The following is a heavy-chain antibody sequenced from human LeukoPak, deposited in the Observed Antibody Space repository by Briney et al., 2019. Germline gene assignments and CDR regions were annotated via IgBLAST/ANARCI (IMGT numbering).Heavy chain of an antibody. D-gene: IGHD3-22*01. CDR2: VNPNSGGT. CDR1: GYTFTGYY. J-gene: IGHJ5*02. CDR3: AREVESSGYSNWFDP. V-gene: IGHV1-2*02. Sequence: ASVKVSCKASGYTFTGYYMHWVRQAPGQGLEWMGWVNPNSGGTNYAQKFQGRVTMTRDTSISTAYMELSRLRSDDTAVYYCAREVESSGYSNWFDPWGQGTLVTVSS.